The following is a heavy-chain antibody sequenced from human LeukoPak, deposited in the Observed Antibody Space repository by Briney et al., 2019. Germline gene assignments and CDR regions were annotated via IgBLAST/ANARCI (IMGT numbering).Heavy chain of an antibody. V-gene: IGHV3-30*04. Sequence: PGGSLRLSCAASGFTFSSYAMHWVRQAPGKGLEWVALISYDGSNKYFADSVKGRFTISRDNSKNTLYLQMNSLRAEDTAVYYCATSLGYCSGGSCYWVMYYFDYWGQGTLVTVSS. CDR3: ATSLGYCSGGSCYWVMYYFDY. D-gene: IGHD2-15*01. CDR1: GFTFSSYA. CDR2: ISYDGSNK. J-gene: IGHJ4*02.